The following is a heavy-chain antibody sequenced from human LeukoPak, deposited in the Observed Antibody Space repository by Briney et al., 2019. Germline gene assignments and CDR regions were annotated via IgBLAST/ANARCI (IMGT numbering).Heavy chain of an antibody. CDR2: INPNSGGT. V-gene: IGHV1-2*02. Sequence: ASVKVSCQASGYTFTGYYMHWVRQAPGQGLEWMGWINPNSGGTNYAQKFQGRVTMTRDTSISTAYMELRSLRSDDTSVYYCARVFELGPKVYWYFDLWGRGTLVTVSS. J-gene: IGHJ2*01. D-gene: IGHD7-27*01. CDR3: ARVFELGPKVYWYFDL. CDR1: GYTFTGYY.